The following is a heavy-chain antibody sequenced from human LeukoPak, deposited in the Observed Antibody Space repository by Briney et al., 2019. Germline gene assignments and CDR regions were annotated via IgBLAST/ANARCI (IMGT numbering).Heavy chain of an antibody. CDR1: GGSISSSSSY. Sequence: SETLSLTRSVSGGSISSSSSYWSWIRQPPGKGLEWIGEINHSGSTNYNPSLKSRVTISVDTSKNQFSLKLSSVTAADTAVYYCARVWLEPIRILDYWGQGTLVTVSS. J-gene: IGHJ4*02. CDR2: INHSGST. V-gene: IGHV4-39*07. CDR3: ARVWLEPIRILDY. D-gene: IGHD1-1*01.